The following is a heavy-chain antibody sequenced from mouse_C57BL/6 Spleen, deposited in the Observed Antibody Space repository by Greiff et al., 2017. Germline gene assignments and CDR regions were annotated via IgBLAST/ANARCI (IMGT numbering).Heavy chain of an antibody. Sequence: QVQLQQSGPELVKPGASVKISCKASGYAFSSSWMNWVKQRPGKGLEWIGRIYPGDGDTNYNGKFKGKATLTADKSSSTAYMQLSSLTSEDSAVYFCAKKGGSARDYFDYWGQGTTLTVSS. J-gene: IGHJ2*01. CDR1: GYAFSSSW. V-gene: IGHV1-82*01. CDR2: IYPGDGDT. D-gene: IGHD3-1*01. CDR3: AKKGGSARDYFDY.